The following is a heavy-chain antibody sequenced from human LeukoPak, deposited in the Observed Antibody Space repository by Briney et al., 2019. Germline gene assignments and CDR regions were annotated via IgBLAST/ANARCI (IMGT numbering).Heavy chain of an antibody. V-gene: IGHV3-23*01. CDR1: GFSFSSYA. CDR3: AKSPPGLEAPRWFDP. Sequence: PGGSLRLSCAASGFSFSSYAMSWVRQAPGKGLEWVSAISGSGGSTYYADSVKGRFTISRDNSKNTLHLQMNSLRAEDTAVYYCAKSPPGLEAPRWFDPWGQGTLVTVSS. D-gene: IGHD1-1*01. CDR2: ISGSGGST. J-gene: IGHJ5*02.